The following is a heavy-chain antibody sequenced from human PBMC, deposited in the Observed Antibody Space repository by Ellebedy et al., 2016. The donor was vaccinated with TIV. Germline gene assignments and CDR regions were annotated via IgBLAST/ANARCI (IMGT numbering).Heavy chain of an antibody. CDR2: IIPIFGTA. CDR1: GGTFSSYA. Sequence: SVKVSCXASGGTFSSYAISWVRQAPGQGLEWMGGIIPIFGTANYAQKFQGRVTITADESTSTAYMELSSLRSEDTAVYYCARSRYGYDILTGYLYYGMDVWGQGTTVTVSS. CDR3: ARSRYGYDILTGYLYYGMDV. D-gene: IGHD3-9*01. V-gene: IGHV1-69*13. J-gene: IGHJ6*02.